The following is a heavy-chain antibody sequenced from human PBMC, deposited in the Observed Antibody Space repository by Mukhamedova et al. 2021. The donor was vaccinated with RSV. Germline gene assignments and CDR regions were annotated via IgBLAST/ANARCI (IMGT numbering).Heavy chain of an antibody. D-gene: IGHD2-2*01. CDR2: INAGNGNT. V-gene: IGHV1-3*01. Sequence: MGWINAGNGNTKYSQKFQGRVTITRDTSASTAYMELSSLRSEDTAVYHCARGEDIVVVPAAMPAGYYYYGMDVWGQGTTVTVSS. CDR3: ARGEDIVVVPAAMPAGYYYYGMDV. J-gene: IGHJ6*02.